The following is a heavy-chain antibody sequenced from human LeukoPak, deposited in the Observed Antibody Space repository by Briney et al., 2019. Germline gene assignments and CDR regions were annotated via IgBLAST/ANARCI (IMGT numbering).Heavy chain of an antibody. V-gene: IGHV3-20*04. Sequence: GGSLRLSCAASGFTFDDYGMSWVRQAPGKWLEWVSGINWNGGSTGYADSVKGRFTISRDNSKNTLYLQMNSLRAEDTAVYYCAKGVQLWSIHFDYWGQGTLVTVSS. CDR1: GFTFDDYG. J-gene: IGHJ4*02. CDR3: AKGVQLWSIHFDY. D-gene: IGHD5-18*01. CDR2: INWNGGST.